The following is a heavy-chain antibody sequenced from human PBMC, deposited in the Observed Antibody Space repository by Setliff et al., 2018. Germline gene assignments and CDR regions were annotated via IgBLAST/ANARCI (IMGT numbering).Heavy chain of an antibody. V-gene: IGHV4-59*02. D-gene: IGHD3-3*01. Sequence: KPSETLSLTCSVSGGSVSRHYWSWMRQTPEKGLTWIGYISNTGTTNYNPSLRSRVTISIDTSKNQFSLEVKSVTAADTAVYYCVRGPHRSDYDFWSGYTPSYDYYMDVWGKGTAVTVSS. CDR3: VRGPHRSDYDFWSGYTPSYDYYMDV. CDR1: GGSVSRHY. J-gene: IGHJ6*03. CDR2: ISNTGTT.